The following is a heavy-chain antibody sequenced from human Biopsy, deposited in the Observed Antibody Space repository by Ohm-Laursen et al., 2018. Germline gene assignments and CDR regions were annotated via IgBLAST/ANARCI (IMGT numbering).Heavy chain of an antibody. CDR3: AREAVVATIDDGFDV. J-gene: IGHJ3*01. V-gene: IGHV3-48*03. CDR1: GFTFSSYE. CDR2: ISSSGSTI. D-gene: IGHD5-12*01. Sequence: GSLRLSCSASGFTFSSYEMNWVRQAPGKGLEWVSYISSSGSTIYYADSVKGRFTISRDNAKNSLYLQMNSLRAEDTAVYYCAREAVVATIDDGFDVWGQGTVVTVSS.